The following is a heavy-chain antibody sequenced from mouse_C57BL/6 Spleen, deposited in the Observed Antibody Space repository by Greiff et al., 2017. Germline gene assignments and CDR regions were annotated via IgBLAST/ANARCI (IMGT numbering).Heavy chain of an antibody. Sequence: DVMLVESEGGLVQPGSSLKLSCTASGFTFSDYYMAWVRQVPEKGLEWVANITYDGSRTYYLESLKSRFLISGDHAKNILNLQMSRLKSEDTATYYCARENVLLWYFDVWGTGTTVTVSS. D-gene: IGHD1-1*01. J-gene: IGHJ1*03. CDR2: ITYDGSRT. CDR3: ARENVLLWYFDV. CDR1: GFTFSDYY. V-gene: IGHV5-16*01.